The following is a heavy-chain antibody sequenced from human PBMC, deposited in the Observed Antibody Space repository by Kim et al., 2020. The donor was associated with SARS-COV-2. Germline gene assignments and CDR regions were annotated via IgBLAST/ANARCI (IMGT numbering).Heavy chain of an antibody. V-gene: IGHV3-23*01. CDR2: ISGSGVST. Sequence: GGSLRLSCAASGFTFSSFAMSWVRQAPGKGLEWVSAISGSGVSTYYADSVRGRFTISRDNSENTLYLQMNSLRAEDTAVYYCAKDPYYSSGWYDGHFDYWGQGTLVTVSS. J-gene: IGHJ4*02. D-gene: IGHD6-19*01. CDR1: GFTFSSFA. CDR3: AKDPYYSSGWYDGHFDY.